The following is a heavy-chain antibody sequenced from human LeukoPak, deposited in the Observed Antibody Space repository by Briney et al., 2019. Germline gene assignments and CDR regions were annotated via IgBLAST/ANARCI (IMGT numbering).Heavy chain of an antibody. CDR3: ARPYCSSTSCYKTGWYFDL. Sequence: PSQTLSLTCTVSGGSISSGGYYWSWIRQPPGKGLEWIGYIYHSGSTYYNPSLKSRVTISVDRSKNQFSLKLSSVTAADTAVYYCARPYCSSTSCYKTGWYFDLWGRGTLVTVSS. J-gene: IGHJ2*01. V-gene: IGHV4-30-2*01. D-gene: IGHD2-2*02. CDR1: GGSISSGGYY. CDR2: IYHSGST.